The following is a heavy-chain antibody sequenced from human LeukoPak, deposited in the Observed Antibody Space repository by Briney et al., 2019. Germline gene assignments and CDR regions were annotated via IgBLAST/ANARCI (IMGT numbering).Heavy chain of an antibody. CDR2: ISAYNGNT. CDR1: GYTFNSYG. V-gene: IGHV1-18*01. Sequence: ASVKVSCKASGYTFNSYGFSWVRQAPGRGLEWMGWISAYNGNTNYAQKLQGRVTMTTDTSTSTAYMELRSLRSDDTAVYYCARATCSSTSCYGDYWGQGTLVTVSS. J-gene: IGHJ4*02. CDR3: ARATCSSTSCYGDY. D-gene: IGHD2-2*01.